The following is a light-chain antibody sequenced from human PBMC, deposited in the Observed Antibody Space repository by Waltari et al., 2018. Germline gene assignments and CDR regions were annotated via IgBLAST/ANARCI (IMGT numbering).Light chain of an antibody. V-gene: IGKV3-20*01. Sequence: EIVLTQSPGTLSLSPGARATLSCRASQSFSSNFLAWYQQKPGQAPRLLIYGASSRATGIPDRFSGSRCGTDFTLTISRLGPDDFAVYYCLQYDTSRTFGQGTKVELK. CDR1: QSFSSNF. CDR2: GAS. CDR3: LQYDTSRT. J-gene: IGKJ1*01.